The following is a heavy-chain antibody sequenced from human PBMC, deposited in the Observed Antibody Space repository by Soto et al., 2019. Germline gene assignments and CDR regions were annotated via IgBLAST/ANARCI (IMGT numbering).Heavy chain of an antibody. V-gene: IGHV3-9*01. CDR2: ITSKSGSK. D-gene: IGHD3-3*01. CDR3: AQGVDFWSAYSY. Sequence: SLRLSCAASGFNVDDYSMHGVRQAPGKGLEWVSGITSKSGSKGYADSVKGRFIISRDNAKNSLYLQMNNLRAEDSAFYYCAQGVDFWSAYSYWGQGTLVTVSS. J-gene: IGHJ4*02. CDR1: GFNVDDYS.